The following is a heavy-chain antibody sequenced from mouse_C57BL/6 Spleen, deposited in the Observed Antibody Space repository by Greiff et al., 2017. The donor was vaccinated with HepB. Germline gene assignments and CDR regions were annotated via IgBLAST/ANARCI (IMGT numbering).Heavy chain of an antibody. J-gene: IGHJ3*01. CDR3: AREGGSTMVTTPFAY. D-gene: IGHD2-2*01. V-gene: IGHV5-4*01. Sequence: EVKLEESGGGLVKPGGSLKLSCAASGFTFSSYAMSWVRQTPEKRLEWVATISDGGSYTYYPDNVKGRFTISRDNAKNNLYLQMSHLKSEDTAVYYCAREGGSTMVTTPFAYWGQGTLVTVSA. CDR1: GFTFSSYA. CDR2: ISDGGSYT.